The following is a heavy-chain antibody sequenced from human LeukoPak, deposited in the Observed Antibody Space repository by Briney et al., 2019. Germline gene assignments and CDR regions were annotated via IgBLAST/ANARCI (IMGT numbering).Heavy chain of an antibody. J-gene: IGHJ6*02. CDR2: ISYDGSNK. D-gene: IGHD2-15*01. CDR3: AKAVAYYGMDV. Sequence: PGGSLRLSCAASGFTFSSYAMHWVRQAPGKGLEWVAVISYDGSNKYYADSVKGRFTISRDNSKNTLYLQMNSLRAEDTAVYYCAKAVAYYGMDVWGQGTTVTVSS. V-gene: IGHV3-30-3*01. CDR1: GFTFSSYA.